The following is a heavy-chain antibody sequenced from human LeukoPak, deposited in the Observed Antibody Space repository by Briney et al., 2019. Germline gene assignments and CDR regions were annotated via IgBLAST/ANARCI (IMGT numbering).Heavy chain of an antibody. V-gene: IGHV3-30*18. CDR1: GFTFSSYG. Sequence: PGGSLRLSCAASGFTFSSYGMHWVRQAPGKGLEWVAVISYDGSNKYYADSVKGRFTISRDNSKNTLYLQMNSLRAEDTAVYYCAKDPLGGGFDYWGQGTLVTVSS. CDR3: AKDPLGGGFDY. CDR2: ISYDGSNK. D-gene: IGHD3-16*01. J-gene: IGHJ4*02.